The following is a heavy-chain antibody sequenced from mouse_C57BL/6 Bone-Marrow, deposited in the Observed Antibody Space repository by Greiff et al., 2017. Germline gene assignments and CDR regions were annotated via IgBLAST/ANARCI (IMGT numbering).Heavy chain of an antibody. CDR1: GYTFTSYW. CDR2: IDPSDSYT. V-gene: IGHV1-69*01. CDR3: ARWGLGDY. Sequence: VKLQQPGAELVMPGASVELSCKASGYTFTSYWMHWVKQRPGQGLEWIGEIDPSDSYTNYNQKFKGKSTLTVDKSSSTAYMQLSSLTSEDSAVYYCARWGLGDYWGQGTTLTVSS. J-gene: IGHJ2*01. D-gene: IGHD4-1*01.